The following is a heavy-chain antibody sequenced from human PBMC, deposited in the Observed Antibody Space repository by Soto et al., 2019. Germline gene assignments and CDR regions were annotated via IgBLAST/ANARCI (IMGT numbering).Heavy chain of an antibody. J-gene: IGHJ6*02. D-gene: IGHD5-18*01. CDR1: VGSFSGYY. CDR3: ARVSVDTAMGVYYYGMDV. V-gene: IGHV4-34*01. Sequence: SLTLSRTCSVYVGSFSGYYWSWIRQPPGKGLEWIGEINHSGSTNYNPSLKSRVTISVETSKNQFSLKLSSVTAADTAVYYCARVSVDTAMGVYYYGMDVWGQGTTVTASS. CDR2: INHSGST.